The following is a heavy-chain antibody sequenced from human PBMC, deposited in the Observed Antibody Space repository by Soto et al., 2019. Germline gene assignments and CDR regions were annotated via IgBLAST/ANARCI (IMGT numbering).Heavy chain of an antibody. Sequence: KVSCKASGGTFSSYAISWVRQAPGQGLEWMGGIIPIFGTANYAQKFQGRVTITADESTSTAYMELSSLRSEDTAVYYCARLLGSSGYPWLDDYWGQGTLVTVSS. CDR1: GGTFSSYA. CDR2: IIPIFGTA. D-gene: IGHD3-22*01. J-gene: IGHJ4*02. CDR3: ARLLGSSGYPWLDDY. V-gene: IGHV1-69*01.